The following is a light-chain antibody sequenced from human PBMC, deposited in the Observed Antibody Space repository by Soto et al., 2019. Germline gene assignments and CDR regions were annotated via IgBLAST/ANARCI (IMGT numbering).Light chain of an antibody. CDR2: GAS. J-gene: IGKJ2*01. CDR3: QQYGSSPGYT. V-gene: IGKV3-20*01. Sequence: EIVLTQSPGPLSLSPGERATLSCRASQSVSSSYLAWYQQKPGQAPRLLIYGASSRATSIPDRFSGSGSGTDFTLTISRLEPEDFAVYYGQQYGSSPGYTFGQGPKLEIK. CDR1: QSVSSSY.